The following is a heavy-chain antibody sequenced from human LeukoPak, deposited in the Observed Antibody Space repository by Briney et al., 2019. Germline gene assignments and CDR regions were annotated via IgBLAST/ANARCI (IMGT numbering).Heavy chain of an antibody. CDR1: EFSVGSNY. D-gene: IGHD1-1*01. CDR3: ARDPFGTAKDAFDI. Sequence: PGGSLRLSCAASEFSVGSNYMTWVRQAPGKGLEWVSLIYSGGSTYYADSVKGRFTISRDNSKNTLYLQMNSLRAEDTAVYYCARDPFGTAKDAFDIWGQGTMVTVSS. CDR2: IYSGGST. J-gene: IGHJ3*02. V-gene: IGHV3-66*01.